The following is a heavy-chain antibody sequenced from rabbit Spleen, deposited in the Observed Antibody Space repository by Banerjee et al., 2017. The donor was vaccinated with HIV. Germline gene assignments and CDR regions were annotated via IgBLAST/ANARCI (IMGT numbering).Heavy chain of an antibody. J-gene: IGHJ4*01. CDR2: IDAGSGDST. CDR3: ARGVMLLILMLPGYFNL. CDR1: GFSFSSSYY. D-gene: IGHD6-1*01. V-gene: IGHV1S40*01. Sequence: QSLEESGGDLVKPGASLTLTCTASGFSFSSSYYMCWVRQAPGKGLEWIACIDAGSGDSTYYASWAKGRFTISKTSSTTVTLQMTSLTAADTATYFCARGVMLLILMLPGYFNLWGPGTLVTVS.